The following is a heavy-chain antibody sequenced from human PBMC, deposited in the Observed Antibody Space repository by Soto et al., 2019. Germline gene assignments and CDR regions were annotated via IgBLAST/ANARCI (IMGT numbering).Heavy chain of an antibody. CDR3: ARSKIVVVPTYGMDV. CDR1: GFTFSSYS. Sequence: GGSLRLSCAASGFTFSSYSMNWVRQAPGKGLEWVSSISSSSSYIYYADSVKGRFTISRDNAKNSLYLQMNSLRAEDTAVYYCARSKIVVVPTYGMDVWGQGTTVTVSS. J-gene: IGHJ6*02. D-gene: IGHD2-2*01. CDR2: ISSSSSYI. V-gene: IGHV3-21*01.